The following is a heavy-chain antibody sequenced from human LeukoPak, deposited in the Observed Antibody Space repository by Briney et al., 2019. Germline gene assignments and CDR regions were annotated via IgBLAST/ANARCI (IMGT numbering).Heavy chain of an antibody. CDR1: GFTFSSYS. V-gene: IGHV3-21*01. D-gene: IGHD3-10*01. CDR2: IGGSSSSI. J-gene: IGHJ4*02. Sequence: GGSLRLSCAASGFTFSSYSMNWVRQAPGKGLEWVSSIGGSSSSIYYADSVKGRFTISRDNAKNSLYLQMNSLRAEDTAVYYCVREGFGELLEGFDYWGQGTLVTVSS. CDR3: VREGFGELLEGFDY.